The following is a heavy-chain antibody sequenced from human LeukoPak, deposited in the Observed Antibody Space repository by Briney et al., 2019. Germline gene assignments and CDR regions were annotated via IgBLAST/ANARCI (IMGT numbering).Heavy chain of an antibody. CDR3: ARTMYYYESSGYRDYFDS. D-gene: IGHD3-22*01. J-gene: IGHJ4*02. Sequence: PSQTLSLTCTVSSGSISGRSYYWHWLRQPAGTGLEWLGRIYMSGTTNYNPSLKSRVTISADTSKNQFSLRLSSVTAADTAVYYCARTMYYYESSGYRDYFDSWGQGTLVTVSS. V-gene: IGHV4-61*02. CDR1: SGSISGRSYY. CDR2: IYMSGTT.